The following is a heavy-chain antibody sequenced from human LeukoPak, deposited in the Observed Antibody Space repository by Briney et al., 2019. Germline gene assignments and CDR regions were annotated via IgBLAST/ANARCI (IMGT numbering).Heavy chain of an antibody. CDR1: GYSFTSYW. J-gene: IGHJ5*01. Sequence: GESLKIPCKGSGYSFTSYWIGWVRQMPGKGLEWMGIIYPGDSDTRYSPSFQGQVTISADKSISTAYLEWSSLKASDTAMYYCARRGGEVLSYGWFDFWGQGTLVTVSS. V-gene: IGHV5-51*01. CDR3: ARRGGEVLSYGWFDF. D-gene: IGHD3-16*01. CDR2: IYPGDSDT.